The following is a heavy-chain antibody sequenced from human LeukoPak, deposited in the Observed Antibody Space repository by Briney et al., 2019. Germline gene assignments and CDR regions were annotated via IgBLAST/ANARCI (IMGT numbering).Heavy chain of an antibody. V-gene: IGHV1-3*01. J-gene: IGHJ2*01. CDR1: GYIFTNYA. Sequence: GASVKVSCKASGYIFTNYARHWVRQAPGQGLEWMGWINAGNGNTKYSQNFQGRVTITRDTSASTAYMELSSLRSEDTAVYYCGRDTYWYFDLWGRGTLVTVSS. CDR3: GRDTYWYFDL. CDR2: INAGNGNT.